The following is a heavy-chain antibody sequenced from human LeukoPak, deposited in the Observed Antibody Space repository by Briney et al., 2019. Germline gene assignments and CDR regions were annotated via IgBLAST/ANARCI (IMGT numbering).Heavy chain of an antibody. V-gene: IGHV4-34*01. D-gene: IGHD6-19*01. CDR2: INHSGST. Sequence: SETLSLTCTVSGGSISSYYWSWIRQPPGKGLEWIGEINHSGSTNYNPSLKSRVTISVDTSKNQFSLKLSSVTAADTAVYYCARGRVDLAVAGTFDYWGQGTLVTVSS. J-gene: IGHJ4*02. CDR3: ARGRVDLAVAGTFDY. CDR1: GGSISSYY.